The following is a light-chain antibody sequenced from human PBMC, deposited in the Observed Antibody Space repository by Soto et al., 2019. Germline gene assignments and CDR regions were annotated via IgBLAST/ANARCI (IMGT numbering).Light chain of an antibody. V-gene: IGLV1-44*01. J-gene: IGLJ1*01. CDR2: SNH. Sequence: QSVLTQPPSASGTPGQRVTISCSGSSSNIGSNTVNWYQQLPGTAPKLLMYSNHQRPSGVPDRFSGSKSGTSASLAINGLQSEDEADYYCTSFAPGRVYVFGSGTKV. CDR3: TSFAPGRVYV. CDR1: SSNIGSNT.